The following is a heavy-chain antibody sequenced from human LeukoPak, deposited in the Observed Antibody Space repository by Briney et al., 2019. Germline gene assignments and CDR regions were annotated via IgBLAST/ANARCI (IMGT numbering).Heavy chain of an antibody. CDR1: GFTFSSYA. J-gene: IGHJ4*02. CDR3: AKLPTVTTSMDY. CDR2: ISGSGGST. D-gene: IGHD4-17*01. Sequence: GGSQRLSCAASGFTFSSYAMSWVRQAPGKGLEWVSAISGSGGSTYYADSVKGRFTISRDNSKNTLYLQMNSLRAEDTAVYYCAKLPTVTTSMDYWGQGTLVTVPS. V-gene: IGHV3-23*01.